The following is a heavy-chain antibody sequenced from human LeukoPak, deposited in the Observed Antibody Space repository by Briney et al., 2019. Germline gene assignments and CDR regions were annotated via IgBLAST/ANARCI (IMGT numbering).Heavy chain of an antibody. CDR1: GYTFTSYG. V-gene: IGHV1-18*01. CDR3: ARERGATILYYFDY. CDR2: ISAYNGNT. J-gene: IGHJ4*02. D-gene: IGHD5-12*01. Sequence: ASVKVSCKASGYTFTSYGISWVRQAPGQVLEWMGWISAYNGNTNYAQKLQGRVTMTTDTSTSTAYMELRSLRSDDTAVYYCARERGATILYYFDYWGQGTLVTVSS.